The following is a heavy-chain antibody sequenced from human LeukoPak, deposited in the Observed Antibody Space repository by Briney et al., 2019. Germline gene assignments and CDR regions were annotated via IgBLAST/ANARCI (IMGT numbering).Heavy chain of an antibody. J-gene: IGHJ4*02. CDR3: AKAIYGTGWSKNDY. CDR1: GFTFSTYS. CDR2: FSISAGST. D-gene: IGHD6-13*01. Sequence: GGSLRLSCAASGFTFSTYSMNWVRQAPGKGLEWVSTFSISAGSTFYADSVKGRFTVSRDNSKNTLYLQMNSLRAEDTAVYYCAKAIYGTGWSKNDYWGQGTLVTVSS. V-gene: IGHV3-23*01.